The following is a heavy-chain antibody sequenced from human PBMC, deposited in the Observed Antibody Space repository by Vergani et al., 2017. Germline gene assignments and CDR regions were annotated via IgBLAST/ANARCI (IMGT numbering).Heavy chain of an antibody. CDR3: ARAEHGVLGEAYTVDS. V-gene: IGHV1-2*02. Sequence: QVQLVQSGAEVKKPGASLKVSCKASGYTFSAYFIHWVRQAPGHGIEWMGWVNPNTGGTNYAQKFQGRVTMTRDTSISTVYMELISLRYEDATVYYCARAEHGVLGEAYTVDSWGQGTLVTVSS. CDR1: GYTFSAYF. CDR2: VNPNTGGT. J-gene: IGHJ4*02. D-gene: IGHD3-10*01.